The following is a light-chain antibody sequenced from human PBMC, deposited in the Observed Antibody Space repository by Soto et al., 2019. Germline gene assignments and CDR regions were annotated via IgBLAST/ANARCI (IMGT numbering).Light chain of an antibody. CDR3: QQRSNWPLT. CDR2: DAS. Sequence: EIVLTQSPATLSLSPGERATLSCRASQSISSYLVWYQQKPGQAPRLLIYDASTRATGIPGRFSGSGSGTDFTLTISSPEPEDVALYFCQQRSNWPLTFGGGTKVEIK. V-gene: IGKV3-11*01. CDR1: QSISSY. J-gene: IGKJ4*01.